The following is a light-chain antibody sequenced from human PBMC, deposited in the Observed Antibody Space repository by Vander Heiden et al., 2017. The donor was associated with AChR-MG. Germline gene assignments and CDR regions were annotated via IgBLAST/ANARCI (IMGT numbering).Light chain of an antibody. CDR3: QQSYSTPRYT. Sequence: DIQMTQSPSSLSASVGDRVTITCRASQNISSYINWYQQKPGKAPKLLIYAASSLQSGVPSRFSGSGSGTDFTLTISSLQPEDFATYYCQQSYSTPRYTFGQGTKLEIK. V-gene: IGKV1-39*01. CDR2: AAS. J-gene: IGKJ2*01. CDR1: QNISSY.